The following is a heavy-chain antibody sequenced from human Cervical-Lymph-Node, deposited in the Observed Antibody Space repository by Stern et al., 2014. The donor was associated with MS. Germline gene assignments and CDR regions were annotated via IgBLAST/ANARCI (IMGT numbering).Heavy chain of an antibody. D-gene: IGHD5-18*01. V-gene: IGHV1-69*01. J-gene: IGHJ1*01. CDR2: LTPIFGTA. CDR3: ARESDVDTAMPHFQH. CDR1: GGTFSSYA. Sequence: VQLVESGAEVKKPGSSVKVSCKASGGTFSSYAISWVRQAPGQGLEWMGGLTPIFGTANYAQKFQGRVTITADESTSTAYMELSSLRSEDTAVYDCARESDVDTAMPHFQHWGQGTLVTVSS.